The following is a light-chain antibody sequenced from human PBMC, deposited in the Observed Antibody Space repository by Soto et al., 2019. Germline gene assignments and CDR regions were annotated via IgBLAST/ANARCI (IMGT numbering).Light chain of an antibody. CDR1: QDISRF. CDR3: LQHNTYPYT. J-gene: IGKJ2*01. CDR2: ETA. V-gene: IGKV1-17*03. Sequence: DVQMAQSPSAMSASVGDRVTIAWRASQDISRFVAWFQHKPGRAPERLIYETANLQPGVPSRFSGNGSGTEFTLAISGLQPEDFATYYCLQHNTYPYTFGQGTKLEIK.